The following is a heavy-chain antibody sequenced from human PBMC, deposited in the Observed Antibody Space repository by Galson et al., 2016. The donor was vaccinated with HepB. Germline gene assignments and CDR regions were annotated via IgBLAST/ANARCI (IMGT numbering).Heavy chain of an antibody. CDR2: ISWNSGSI. V-gene: IGHV3-9*01. Sequence: SLRLSCAVSGFTFDDYAMHWVRLPPGQGLEWVSGISWNSGSIVYADSVKGRFTISRDNAKKSLYLQMNSLRAEDTAFYYCVKDLNWHLPLKGILTRQCPYGMDVWGQGTTVTVS. J-gene: IGHJ6*02. D-gene: IGHD2-2*01. CDR3: VKDLNWHLPLKGILTRQCPYGMDV. CDR1: GFTFDDYA.